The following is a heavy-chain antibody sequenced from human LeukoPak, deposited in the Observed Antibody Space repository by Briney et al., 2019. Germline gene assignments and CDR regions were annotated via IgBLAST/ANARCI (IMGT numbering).Heavy chain of an antibody. J-gene: IGHJ3*02. D-gene: IGHD6-6*01. CDR3: ARESEYSSPYEADAFDI. V-gene: IGHV4-38-2*02. Sequence: SETLSLTCIVSGYSISTDYYWGWIRQPPGKGLEWIGNIHHTGTTYDNPSLKSRVTISVDTSKNQFSLRLSSVTAADAAVYFCARESEYSSPYEADAFDIWGQGTLVTVSS. CDR2: IHHTGTT. CDR1: GYSISTDYY.